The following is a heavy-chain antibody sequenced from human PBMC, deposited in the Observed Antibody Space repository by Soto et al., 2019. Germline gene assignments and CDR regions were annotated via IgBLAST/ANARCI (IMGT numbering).Heavy chain of an antibody. V-gene: IGHV1-18*01. Sequence: QVQLVQSGAEVKKPGASVKVSCKASGYTFTSYGISWVRQAPGQGLEWMGWISAYNGNTNYAQKLQGRVTMTTDTTPRKGLLEVGGLRIDRTGLDYCARDADGAWMYPIATYYYYYYMDVWGKGTTVTVSS. J-gene: IGHJ6*03. CDR3: ARDADGAWMYPIATYYYYYYMDV. CDR1: GYTFTSYG. CDR2: ISAYNGNT. D-gene: IGHD6-13*01.